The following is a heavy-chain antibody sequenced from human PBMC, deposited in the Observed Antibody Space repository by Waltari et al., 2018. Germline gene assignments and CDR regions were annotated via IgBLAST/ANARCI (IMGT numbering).Heavy chain of an antibody. Sequence: QVHLVESGGGVVPPGRSLRLSCAASGFTFRLYSMNWVRQAPGKGLEWVAFISGDGTNQYYADSVKGRVTVSRDNSLNTVFLQMNTLRPEDTALYYCARRSSTGVFRALDVWGQGTMVSVSS. J-gene: IGHJ3*01. CDR2: ISGDGTNQ. CDR3: ARRSSTGVFRALDV. V-gene: IGHV3-30*14. CDR1: GFTFRLYS. D-gene: IGHD6-25*01.